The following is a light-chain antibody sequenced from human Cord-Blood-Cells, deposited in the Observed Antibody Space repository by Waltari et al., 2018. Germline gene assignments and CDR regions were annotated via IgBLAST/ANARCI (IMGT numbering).Light chain of an antibody. Sequence: SSELTQDPAVSVALGQIVRITCQGDSLSSYYASWYQQKPGQAPVLVIYGKNNRPSGIPDRFSGSSSGNTASLTITGAQAEDEADYYCNSRDSSGNHVVFGGGTKLTVL. CDR3: NSRDSSGNHVV. CDR2: GKN. J-gene: IGLJ2*01. V-gene: IGLV3-19*01. CDR1: SLSSYY.